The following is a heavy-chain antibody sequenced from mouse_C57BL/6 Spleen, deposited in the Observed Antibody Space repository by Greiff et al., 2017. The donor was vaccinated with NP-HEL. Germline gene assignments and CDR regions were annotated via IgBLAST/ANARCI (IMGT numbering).Heavy chain of an antibody. CDR2: ISRGGSYT. Sequence: DVKLVESGGDLVKPGGSLKLSCAASGFTFSSYGMSWVRQTPDKRLEWVATISRGGSYTYYPDSVKGRFTISRDNAKNTLYLHMSSLKSEDTAMYYCARIRNWDVTYAMDYWGQGTSVTVSS. V-gene: IGHV5-6*02. CDR1: GFTFSSYG. D-gene: IGHD4-1*01. J-gene: IGHJ4*01. CDR3: ARIRNWDVTYAMDY.